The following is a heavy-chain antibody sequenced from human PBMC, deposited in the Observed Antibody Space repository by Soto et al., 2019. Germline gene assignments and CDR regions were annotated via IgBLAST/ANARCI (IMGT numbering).Heavy chain of an antibody. V-gene: IGHV4-34*01. D-gene: IGHD6-13*01. CDR3: ARGLTAAAGSYFDY. J-gene: IGHJ4*02. Sequence: SETLSLTCAVYGGSFSGYYWSWIRQPPGKGLEWIGEINHSGSTNYNPSLKSRVTISVDTSKNQFSLKLSSVTAADTAVYYCARGLTAAAGSYFDYWGQGTLVTVSS. CDR2: INHSGST. CDR1: GGSFSGYY.